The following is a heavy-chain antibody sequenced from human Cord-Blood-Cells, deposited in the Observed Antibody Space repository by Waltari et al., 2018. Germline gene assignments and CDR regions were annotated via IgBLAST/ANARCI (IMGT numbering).Heavy chain of an antibody. Sequence: GESGGGLVKPGGSLRLSCAASGFTFSNAWMSWVRQAPGKGLEWVGRIKSKTDGGTTDYAAPVKGRFTISRDDSKNTLYLQMNSLKTEDTAVYYCTTKGGIAAAGAEYSQHWGQGTLVTVSS. CDR3: TTKGGIAAAGAEYSQH. CDR2: IKSKTDGGTT. V-gene: IGHV3-15*01. J-gene: IGHJ1*01. CDR1: GFTFSNAW. D-gene: IGHD6-13*01.